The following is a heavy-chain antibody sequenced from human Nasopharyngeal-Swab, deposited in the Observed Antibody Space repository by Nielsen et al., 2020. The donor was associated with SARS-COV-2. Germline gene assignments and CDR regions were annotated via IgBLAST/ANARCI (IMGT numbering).Heavy chain of an antibody. CDR1: GYTFTSYA. CDR3: ARDLDGYYYGWFDP. J-gene: IGHJ5*02. CDR2: INAGNGNT. D-gene: IGHD3-22*01. V-gene: IGHV1-3*01. Sequence: ASVKVSCKASGYTFTSYAMHWVRQAPGQRLEWMGWINAGNGNTKYSQKFQGRVTITRDTSASTAYMELSSLRSEDTAVYYCARDLDGYYYGWFDPWGQGTLVTVSS.